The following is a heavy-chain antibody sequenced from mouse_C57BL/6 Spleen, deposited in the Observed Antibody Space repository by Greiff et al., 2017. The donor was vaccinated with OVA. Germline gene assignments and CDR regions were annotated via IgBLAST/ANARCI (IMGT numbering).Heavy chain of an antibody. J-gene: IGHJ1*03. CDR1: GYAFSSSW. CDR2: IYPGDGDT. Sequence: VKLVESGPELVKPGASVKISCKASGYAFSSSWMNWVKQRPGKGLEWIGRIYPGDGDTNYNGKFKGKATLTADKSSSTAYMQLSSLTSEDSAVYFCAREGSYDGYFYWYFDVWGTGTTVTVSS. V-gene: IGHV1-82*01. CDR3: AREGSYDGYFYWYFDV. D-gene: IGHD2-3*01.